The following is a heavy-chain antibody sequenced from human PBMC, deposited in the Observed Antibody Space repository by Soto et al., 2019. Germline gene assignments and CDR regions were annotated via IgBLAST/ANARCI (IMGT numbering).Heavy chain of an antibody. CDR1: GDSVSSNSAT. Sequence: PSQTLSLTCAVSGDSVSSNSATWNWIRQSPSRGLEWLGRTYYRSMRYNDYAVSVKSRITINPDTSKNQFSLELSSLTPEDTAVYYCARGTAVPGSLDYWGQGTLVTISS. V-gene: IGHV6-1*01. J-gene: IGHJ4*02. CDR3: ARGTAVPGSLDY. CDR2: TYYRSMRYN. D-gene: IGHD6-19*01.